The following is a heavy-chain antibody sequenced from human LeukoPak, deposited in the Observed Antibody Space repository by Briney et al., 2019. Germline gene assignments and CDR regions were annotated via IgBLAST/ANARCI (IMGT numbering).Heavy chain of an antibody. Sequence: GGSLRLSCAASGFTFSSYAMSWVRQAPGKGLVWVSRISDDGSYTSNVDSVKGRFTISRDNVNNMLYLHMNSLRAEDTAVYYCASFGISWRSSYWGQGTLVTVSS. V-gene: IGHV3-74*01. CDR3: ASFGISWRSSY. CDR1: GFTFSSYA. D-gene: IGHD2-21*01. CDR2: ISDDGSYT. J-gene: IGHJ4*02.